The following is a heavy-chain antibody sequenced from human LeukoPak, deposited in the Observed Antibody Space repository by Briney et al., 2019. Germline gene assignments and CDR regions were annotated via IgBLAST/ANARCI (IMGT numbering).Heavy chain of an antibody. J-gene: IGHJ4*02. CDR3: ARHHDYGDYGCFDY. D-gene: IGHD4-17*01. Sequence: GESLKISCKGSGYSFTSYWIGWVRQMPGKGLEWMGIIYPGDSDTRYSPSFQGQVTISADKSIRTAYLQWSSLKPSDTAIYYCARHHDYGDYGCFDYWGQGTLATVSS. V-gene: IGHV5-51*01. CDR2: IYPGDSDT. CDR1: GYSFTSYW.